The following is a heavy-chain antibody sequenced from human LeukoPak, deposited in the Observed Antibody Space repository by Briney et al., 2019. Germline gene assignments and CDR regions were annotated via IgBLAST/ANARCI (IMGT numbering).Heavy chain of an antibody. D-gene: IGHD6-19*01. CDR1: GFSFSRFA. J-gene: IGHJ4*02. CDR3: AKLYSSGWYYFDY. V-gene: IGHV3-23*01. CDR2: ISGSAGGT. Sequence: GGSLRLSCAAPGFSFSRFAMSWVRQAPGKGLEWVSTISGSAGGTYYADSVKGRFTISRDNSKNTVYLQMNSLRAEDTAVYYCAKLYSSGWYYFDYWGQGTLVTVSS.